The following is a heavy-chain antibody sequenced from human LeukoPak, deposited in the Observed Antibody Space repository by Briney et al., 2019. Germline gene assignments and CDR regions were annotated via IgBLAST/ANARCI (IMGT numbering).Heavy chain of an antibody. V-gene: IGHV3-23*01. D-gene: IGHD5-18*01. Sequence: PGGSLRLSCAASGFTFSSYAMSWVRQAPGKGLEWVSAISGSGGSTYYADSVKGRFTISRDNSKNTLYLQMNSLRAEDTAVYYCAKDLKGILLPDYNYWGQGTLVTVSS. J-gene: IGHJ4*02. CDR1: GFTFSSYA. CDR3: AKDLKGILLPDYNY. CDR2: ISGSGGST.